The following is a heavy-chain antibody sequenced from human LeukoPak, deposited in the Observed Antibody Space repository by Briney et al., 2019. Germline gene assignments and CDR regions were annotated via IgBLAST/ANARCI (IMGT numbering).Heavy chain of an antibody. D-gene: IGHD3-22*01. Sequence: GSLSLSCAASGFTFSSYSMNWVRQAPGKGLEWVSSISSSSSYIYYADSVKGRFTISRDNAKNSLYLQMNSLRAEDTAVYYCARGYDSSGYYLPSDYWGQGTLVTVSS. CDR1: GFTFSSYS. V-gene: IGHV3-21*01. CDR2: ISSSSSYI. CDR3: ARGYDSSGYYLPSDY. J-gene: IGHJ4*02.